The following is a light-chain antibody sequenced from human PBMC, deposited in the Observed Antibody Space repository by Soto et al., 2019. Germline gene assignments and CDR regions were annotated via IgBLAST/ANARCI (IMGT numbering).Light chain of an antibody. V-gene: IGKV1-5*01. CDR2: DAS. CDR1: RSISSG. J-gene: IGKJ4*01. CDR3: QQYGSVSPIT. Sequence: IQMTQSPSTLSASVGDRVTITRRATRSISSGLAWYQQRPGIAPKLLIFDASILQSGVPSRFSGSGSGTEFTLSISRLQTDDFATYYCQQYGSVSPITFGGGTKVDIK.